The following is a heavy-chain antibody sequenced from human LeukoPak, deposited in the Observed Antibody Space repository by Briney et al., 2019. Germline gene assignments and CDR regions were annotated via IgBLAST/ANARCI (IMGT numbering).Heavy chain of an antibody. CDR2: IYHSGST. Sequence: PSETLSLTCTVSGYSISSGYYWGWIRQPPGQGLEWIGSIYHSGSTYYNPSLKSRVTISVDTSKNQFSLKLSSVTAADTAVYYCGRFGLKNWNYVDYWGQGTLVTVSS. V-gene: IGHV4-38-2*02. J-gene: IGHJ4*02. CDR3: GRFGLKNWNYVDY. CDR1: GYSISSGYY. D-gene: IGHD3/OR15-3a*01.